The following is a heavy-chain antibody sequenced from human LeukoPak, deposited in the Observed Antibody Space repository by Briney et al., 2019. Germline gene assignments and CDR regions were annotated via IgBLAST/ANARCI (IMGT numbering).Heavy chain of an antibody. CDR3: ASRTTVTNALSFDF. J-gene: IGHJ4*02. D-gene: IGHD4-11*01. CDR1: GYFVSSAYY. V-gene: IGHV4-38-2*01. Sequence: PSETLSLTCDVSGYFVSSAYYWGWIRQSPGKGLEWIGNIYSTGSTYYNPSLQSRVTISVAASKNQFSLRLSSLTSADRAVYYCASRTTVTNALSFDFWGQGILVTVSS. CDR2: IYSTGST.